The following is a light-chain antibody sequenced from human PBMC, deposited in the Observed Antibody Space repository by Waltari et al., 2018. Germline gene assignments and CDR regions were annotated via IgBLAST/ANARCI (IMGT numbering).Light chain of an antibody. CDR1: QGISSY. V-gene: IGKV1-9*01. Sequence: DIQLTQSPSFLSASIGDRATITCRASQGISSYLAWYQQKPGKAPKLLIYAASTLQSGVPSRFSGSGSGTEFTLTISSLQPEDFATYYCQELNTYPQSLTFGGGTKVEI. J-gene: IGKJ4*01. CDR2: AAS. CDR3: QELNTYPQSLT.